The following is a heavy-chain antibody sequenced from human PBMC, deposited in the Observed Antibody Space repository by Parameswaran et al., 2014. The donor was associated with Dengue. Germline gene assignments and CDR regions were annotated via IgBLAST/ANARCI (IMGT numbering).Heavy chain of an antibody. J-gene: IGHJ5*02. CDR3: ARNWYSYGQDGWFDP. CDR2: IYPGDSDT. D-gene: IGHD5-18*01. V-gene: IGHV5-51*01. Sequence: VRQDARKGLEWMGIIYPGDSDTRYSPSFQGQVTISADKSISTAYLQWSSLKASDTAMYYCARNWYSYGQDGWFDPWGQGTLVTVSS.